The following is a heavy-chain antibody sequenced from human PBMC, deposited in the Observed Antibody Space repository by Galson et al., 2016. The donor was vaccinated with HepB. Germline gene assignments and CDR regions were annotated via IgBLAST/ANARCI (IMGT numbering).Heavy chain of an antibody. CDR1: GHRLSELS. D-gene: IGHD3-3*01. CDR3: ATLDFWSGYSYLGWFDP. V-gene: IGHV1-24*01. J-gene: IGHJ5*02. CDR2: FDPEDGET. Sequence: SVKVSCKVSGHRLSELSMHWVRQAPGKGLEWMGGFDPEDGETIYPQKFQGRVTMTEDTSIDTAYMELTSLRSEDTAVYYCATLDFWSGYSYLGWFDPWGQGTLVTVSS.